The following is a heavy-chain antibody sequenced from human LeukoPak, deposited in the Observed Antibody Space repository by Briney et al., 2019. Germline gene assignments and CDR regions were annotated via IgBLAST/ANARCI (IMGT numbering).Heavy chain of an antibody. J-gene: IGHJ4*02. CDR3: AREGGGYNLFDY. CDR2: IYTSGST. Sequence: PPQTLSLTCTVSGGSISSGSYYWSWIRQPAGKGLEWIGRIYTSGSTNYNPSLKSRVTISVDTSKNQFSLKLSSVTAADTAVYYCAREGGGYNLFDYWGQGTLVTVSS. CDR1: GGSISSGSYY. V-gene: IGHV4-61*02. D-gene: IGHD5-24*01.